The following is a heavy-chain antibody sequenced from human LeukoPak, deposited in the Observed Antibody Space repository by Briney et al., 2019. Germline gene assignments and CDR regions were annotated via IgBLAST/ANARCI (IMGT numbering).Heavy chain of an antibody. CDR2: IIPILGIA. V-gene: IGHV1-69*04. Sequence: SVKVSCKASGGTFSSYAISWVRQAPGQGLEWMGRIIPILGIANYAQKFQGRVTITADKSTSTAYMELSSLRSEDTAVYYCARDRRVTYYDFWSGHDAFDIWGQGTMVTVSS. CDR3: ARDRRVTYYDFWSGHDAFDI. J-gene: IGHJ3*02. D-gene: IGHD3-3*01. CDR1: GGTFSSYA.